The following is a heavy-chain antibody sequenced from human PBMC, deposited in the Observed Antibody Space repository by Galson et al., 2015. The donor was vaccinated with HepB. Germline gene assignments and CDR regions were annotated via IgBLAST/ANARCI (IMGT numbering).Heavy chain of an antibody. V-gene: IGHV3-21*01. CDR2: ISSSSSYI. CDR1: GFTFSSYS. J-gene: IGHJ5*02. CDR3: ARGPAYNDFWSGYYTQWDWFDP. Sequence: SLRLSCAASGFTFSSYSMNWVRQAPGKGLEWVSSISSSSSYIYYADSVKGRFTISRDNAKNSLYLQMNSLRAEDTAVYYCARGPAYNDFWSGYYTQWDWFDPWGQGTLVTVSS. D-gene: IGHD3-3*01.